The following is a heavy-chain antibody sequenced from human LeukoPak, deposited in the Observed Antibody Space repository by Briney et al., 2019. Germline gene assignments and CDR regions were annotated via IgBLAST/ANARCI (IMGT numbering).Heavy chain of an antibody. CDR3: ARDKYGGNSNAFDI. CDR1: GFTFSTYW. V-gene: IGHV3-74*03. D-gene: IGHD4-23*01. J-gene: IGHJ3*02. CDR2: INSDGSST. Sequence: GGSLRLSCAASGFTFSTYWMHWVRQAPGKGLVWVSRINSDGSSTEYADAVKGRFTISRDNAKNTLYLQMNSLRAEDTAMYYCARDKYGGNSNAFDIWGPGTMVTVSS.